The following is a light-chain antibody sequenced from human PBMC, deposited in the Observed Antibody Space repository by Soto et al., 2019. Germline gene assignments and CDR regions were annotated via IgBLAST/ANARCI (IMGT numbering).Light chain of an antibody. V-gene: IGKV3-11*01. CDR3: QQRTNWPT. J-gene: IGKJ1*01. Sequence: SVFTQSPATPSFSPGERATPSCRASQSVSNYLAWYQQKPGQAPRLLMYDASNRATGIPARFSGSGSGTDFTLTISSLQPEDFAVYYCQQRTNWPTFGQGTKVDI. CDR2: DAS. CDR1: QSVSNY.